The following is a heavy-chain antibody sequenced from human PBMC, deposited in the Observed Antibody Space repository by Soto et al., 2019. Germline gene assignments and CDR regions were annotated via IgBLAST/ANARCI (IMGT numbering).Heavy chain of an antibody. V-gene: IGHV3-30-3*01. J-gene: IGHJ6*02. CDR3: ARDTTYYDFWSGYWLYYGIDV. Sequence: GGSLRLSCAASGFTFSSYAMHWVRQAPCTVLEWVAVISYDGTNKCYSDPVEGRFSISRDNSKNTLYLQMNSLRAGDSAVYYCARDTTYYDFWSGYWLYYGIDVWGQGTRVTVSS. CDR2: ISYDGTNK. D-gene: IGHD3-3*01. CDR1: GFTFSSYA.